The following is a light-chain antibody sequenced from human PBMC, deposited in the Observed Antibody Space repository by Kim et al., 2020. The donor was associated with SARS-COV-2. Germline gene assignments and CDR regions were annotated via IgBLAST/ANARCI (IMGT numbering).Light chain of an antibody. V-gene: IGLV6-57*03. J-gene: IGLJ2*01. CDR3: QSYNSSNQDVV. CDR2: EDD. Sequence: TVTISCTRSSGSIDDDYVQWYQQRPGGVPTTVIYEDDQRPSGVSDRFSGSIDNSSNSASLTISGLRTEDEADYYCQSYNSSNQDVVFGGGTQLTVL. CDR1: SGSIDDDY.